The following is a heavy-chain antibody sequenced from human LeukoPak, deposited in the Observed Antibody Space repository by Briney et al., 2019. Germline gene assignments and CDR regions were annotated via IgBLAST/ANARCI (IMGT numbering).Heavy chain of an antibody. CDR3: ERDRRYRVYYK. D-gene: IGHD5/OR15-5a*01. V-gene: IGHV3-23*01. J-gene: IGHJ4*02. CDR2: ISVSVGGT. CDR1: GFTFGSAA. Sequence: GGSLRLSCVASGFTFGSAAMTWVRQAPGKGLEWVSGISVSVGGTYYAHSLKGRFTISRDNSKNTLYLKMNSLRSEDTAVYYCERDRRYRVYYKWGQGTLATV.